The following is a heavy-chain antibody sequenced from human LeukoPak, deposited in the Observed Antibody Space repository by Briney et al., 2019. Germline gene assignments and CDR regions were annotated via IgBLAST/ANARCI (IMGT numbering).Heavy chain of an antibody. Sequence: SETLSLTCTVSGSSISSSSYYWGWIRQPPGKGLEWIGSIYYSGSTYYNPSLKSRVTISVGTSKNQFSLKLSSVTAADTAVYYCARAGYCSSTSCRTQLYYYYYMDVWGKGTTVTVSS. J-gene: IGHJ6*03. CDR3: ARAGYCSSTSCRTQLYYYYYMDV. D-gene: IGHD2-2*01. V-gene: IGHV4-39*07. CDR1: GSSISSSSYY. CDR2: IYYSGST.